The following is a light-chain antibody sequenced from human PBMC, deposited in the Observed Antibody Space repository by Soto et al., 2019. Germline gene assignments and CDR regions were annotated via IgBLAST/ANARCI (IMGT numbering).Light chain of an antibody. V-gene: IGLV2-14*01. Sequence: QSALTQPASVSGSPGQSITISCTGTSSDVGGYNYVSWYQQHPGKAPKLMIYDVTNRPSGVSNRFSGSKSGNTASLTISGLQAEDDADYYCCSYKSGSTPLVFGTGTKVTVL. CDR1: SSDVGGYNY. CDR3: CSYKSGSTPLV. J-gene: IGLJ1*01. CDR2: DVT.